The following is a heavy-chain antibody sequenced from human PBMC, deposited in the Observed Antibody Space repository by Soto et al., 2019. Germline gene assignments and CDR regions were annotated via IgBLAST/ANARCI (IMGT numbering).Heavy chain of an antibody. CDR1: GFTFRSYS. D-gene: IGHD2-15*01. CDR2: ISSSNRTI. J-gene: IGHJ6*02. CDR3: AREGWPLLQTGMDV. V-gene: IGHV3-48*02. Sequence: GGSLRLSCAASGFTFRSYSMNWVRQAPGKGLEWVSYISSSNRTISYADSVKGRFIISRDNAKNSLHLQMYSLRDEDTDVYYCAREGWPLLQTGMDVWGQGTTVTVS.